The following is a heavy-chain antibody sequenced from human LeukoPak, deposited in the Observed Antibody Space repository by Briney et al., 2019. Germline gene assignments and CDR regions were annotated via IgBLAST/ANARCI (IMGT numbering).Heavy chain of an antibody. Sequence: KASETLSLTCTVSGGSISSYYWSWIRQPAGKGLEWIGRIYTSGSTNYNPSLKSRVTMSVDTSKNQFSLKLSSVTAADTAVYYCARDGGGAYDYVWGSYRYYFDYWGQGTLVTVSS. V-gene: IGHV4-4*07. CDR3: ARDGGGAYDYVWGSYRYYFDY. J-gene: IGHJ4*02. D-gene: IGHD3-16*02. CDR1: GGSISSYY. CDR2: IYTSGST.